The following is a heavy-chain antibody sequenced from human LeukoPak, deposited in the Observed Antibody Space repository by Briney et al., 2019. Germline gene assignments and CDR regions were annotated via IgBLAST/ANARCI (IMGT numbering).Heavy chain of an antibody. CDR3: ARDLSIVVVAANGAFDI. CDR2: ISSSSSYI. V-gene: IGHV3-21*01. D-gene: IGHD2-15*01. Sequence: SGGSLRLSCAASGFTFSSYSMNWVRQAPGKGLEWVSSISSSSSYIYYADSVKGRFTISRDNAKNSLYLQMNSLRAEDTAVYYCARDLSIVVVAANGAFDIWGQGTMVTVSS. CDR1: GFTFSSYS. J-gene: IGHJ3*02.